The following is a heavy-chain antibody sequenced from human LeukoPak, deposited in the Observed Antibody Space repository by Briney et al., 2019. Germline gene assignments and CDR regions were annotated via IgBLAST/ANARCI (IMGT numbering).Heavy chain of an antibody. CDR1: GGTFNSYA. CDR3: AREYSYGYEVSAFDI. D-gene: IGHD5-18*01. Sequence: VASVKVSCKASGGTFNSYAISWVRQAPGQGLEWMGRIIPIFGTANYAQKFQGRVTITTDESTSTAYMDLSSLRSEDTAVYYCAREYSYGYEVSAFDIWGQGTMVTVSS. CDR2: IIPIFGTA. V-gene: IGHV1-69*05. J-gene: IGHJ3*02.